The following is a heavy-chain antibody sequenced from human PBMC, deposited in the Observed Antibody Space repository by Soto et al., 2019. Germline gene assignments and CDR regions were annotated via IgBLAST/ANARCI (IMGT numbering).Heavy chain of an antibody. CDR2: ISYSGST. V-gene: IGHV4-59*01. CDR3: ARDRSFLDY. Sequence: PSETLSLTCTVSGGSISSYYWSWIRQPPGKGLEWIGYISYSGSTNYNPSLKSRVTISLDTSENQLSLKLSSVTAADTAVYYCARDRSFLDYWGQGTLVTVSS. CDR1: GGSISSYY. J-gene: IGHJ4*02.